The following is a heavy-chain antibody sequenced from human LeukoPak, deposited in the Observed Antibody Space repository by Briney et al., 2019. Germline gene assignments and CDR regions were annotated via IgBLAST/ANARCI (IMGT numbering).Heavy chain of an antibody. CDR1: GGTFGSYA. Sequence: EASVKVSCKASGGTFGSYAISWVRQAPGQGLEWMGGIIPIFGTANYAQKFQGRVTITTDESTSTAYMELSSLRSEDTAVYYCARGKGPYFATVTTIFDYWGQGTLVTVSS. CDR2: IIPIFGTA. J-gene: IGHJ4*02. V-gene: IGHV1-69*05. D-gene: IGHD4-17*01. CDR3: ARGKGPYFATVTTIFDY.